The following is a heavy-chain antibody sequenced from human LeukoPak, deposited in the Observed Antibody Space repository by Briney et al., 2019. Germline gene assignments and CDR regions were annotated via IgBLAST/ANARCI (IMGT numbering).Heavy chain of an antibody. CDR1: GFTFSSYS. CDR2: ISSSSYI. J-gene: IGHJ4*02. V-gene: IGHV3-21*01. CDR3: ARDGSYSSSWYFDY. Sequence: GGSLRLSCAASGFTFSSYSMNWVRQAPGKGLEWVSSISSSSYIYYADSVKGRFTISRDNAKNSLYLQMNSLRAEDTAVYYCARDGSYSSSWYFDYWGQGTLVTVSS. D-gene: IGHD6-13*01.